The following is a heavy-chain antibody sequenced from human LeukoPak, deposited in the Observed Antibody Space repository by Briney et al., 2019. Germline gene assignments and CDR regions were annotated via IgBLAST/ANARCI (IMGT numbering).Heavy chain of an antibody. V-gene: IGHV3-11*04. D-gene: IGHD3-3*01. J-gene: IGHJ4*02. CDR2: ISSSGSTI. CDR1: GFTFSDYY. CDR3: ARDQVTIFGVVPQYYFDY. Sequence: KPGGSLRLSCAASGFTFSDYYMSWIRQAPGKGLEWVSYISSSGSTIYYADSVKGRFTISRDNAKNSLYLQMNSLRAEDTAVYYCARDQVTIFGVVPQYYFDYWGQGTLVTVSS.